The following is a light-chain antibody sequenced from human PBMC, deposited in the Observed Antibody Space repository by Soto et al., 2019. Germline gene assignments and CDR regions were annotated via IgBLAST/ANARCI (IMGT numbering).Light chain of an antibody. CDR3: QQYFGAPPYT. CDR2: WSS. V-gene: IGKV4-1*01. J-gene: IGKJ2*01. Sequence: DIVMTQSPDPLAVSLGERATINCKSSQSLFHSSNNRNYLAWYQQKPGQPPKLLIYWSSTRESGVPDRFSGSGSGTDFTLNITSLQAEDVAVYFCQQYFGAPPYTFGQGTKLAIK. CDR1: QSLFHSSNNRNY.